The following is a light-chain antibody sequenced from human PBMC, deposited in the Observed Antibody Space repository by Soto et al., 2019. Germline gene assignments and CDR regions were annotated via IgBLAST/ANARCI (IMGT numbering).Light chain of an antibody. CDR1: QSVSSY. Sequence: EIVLTQSPATLSLSPGERATLSCRASQSVSSYLAWYQQKPGQAPRLLIYDASNRATGIPARFSGSGSGTDFTPTISSLEPEDFAVYYCQQRINWPITFGQGTRLEIK. J-gene: IGKJ5*01. V-gene: IGKV3-11*01. CDR3: QQRINWPIT. CDR2: DAS.